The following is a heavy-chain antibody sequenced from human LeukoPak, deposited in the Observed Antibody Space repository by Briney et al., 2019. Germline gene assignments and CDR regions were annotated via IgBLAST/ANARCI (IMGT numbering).Heavy chain of an antibody. J-gene: IGHJ4*02. D-gene: IGHD3-10*01. Sequence: TSETLSLTCTVSGGSISSYYWSWIRQPPGKGLEWIGYIFYTGSTNYNPSLKSRVTISVLTSKNRFSLKLSSVTAADTAVYYCAREGGMRYYGSGSYSVYWGQGTLVTVSS. CDR1: GGSISSYY. CDR3: AREGGMRYYGSGSYSVY. CDR2: IFYTGST. V-gene: IGHV4-59*01.